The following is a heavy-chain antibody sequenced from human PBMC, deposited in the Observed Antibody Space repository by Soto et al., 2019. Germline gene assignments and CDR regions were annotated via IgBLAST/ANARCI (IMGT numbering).Heavy chain of an antibody. V-gene: IGHV3-30*18. CDR3: AKAHGYSSGWRADS. CDR1: GFTFNKHG. CDR2: ISYDGSNQ. Sequence: QVQLVESGEGVVQPGRSLRLSCAASGFTFNKHGMHWVRQAPGKGLEWVAAISYDGSNQYYADSVKGRFTISRDNSKNTLYLQMTTLRREDAAVYYCAKAHGYSSGWRADSWGQGTRVTVSA. J-gene: IGHJ4*02. D-gene: IGHD6-19*01.